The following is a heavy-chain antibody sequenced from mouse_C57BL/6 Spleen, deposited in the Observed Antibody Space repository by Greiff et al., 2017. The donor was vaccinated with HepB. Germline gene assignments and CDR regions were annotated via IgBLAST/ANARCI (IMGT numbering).Heavy chain of an antibody. J-gene: IGHJ1*03. CDR3: ARLYYSNYWYFDV. CDR2: ISGGGGNT. Sequence: EVKVVESGGGLVKPGGSLKLSCAASGFTFSSYIMSWVRQTPEKRLEWVATISGGGGNTYYPDSVKGRFTISRDNAKNTLYLQLSSLRSEDTALYYCARLYYSNYWYFDVWGTGTTVTVSS. D-gene: IGHD2-5*01. V-gene: IGHV5-9*01. CDR1: GFTFSSYI.